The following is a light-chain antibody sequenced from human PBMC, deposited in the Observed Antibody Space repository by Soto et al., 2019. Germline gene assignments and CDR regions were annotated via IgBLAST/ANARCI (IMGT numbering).Light chain of an antibody. V-gene: IGKV3-20*01. CDR2: GAS. CDR3: QQYGNSPLT. Sequence: EIVLTQSPGTLSLSPGERATLSCRASQSVTSSYLAWYQQKPGQAPRLLIYGASSRATGIPDRFSGSGSGTDCTLTFSRLEPEDFAGYYCQQYGNSPLTFGGGTKVEIK. J-gene: IGKJ4*01. CDR1: QSVTSSY.